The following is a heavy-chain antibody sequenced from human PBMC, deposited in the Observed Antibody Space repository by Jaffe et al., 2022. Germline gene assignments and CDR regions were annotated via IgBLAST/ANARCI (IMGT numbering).Heavy chain of an antibody. D-gene: IGHD3-9*01. V-gene: IGHV3-73*02. J-gene: IGHJ6*03. CDR1: GFTFSGSA. CDR2: IRSKANSYAT. CDR3: SSDILTGPAEYYYYMDV. Sequence: EVQLVESGGGLVQPGGSLKLSCAASGFTFSGSAMHWVRQASGKGLEWVGRIRSKANSYATAYAASVKGRFTISRDDSKNTAYLQMNSLKTEDTAVYYCSSDILTGPAEYYYYMDVWGKGTTVTVSS.